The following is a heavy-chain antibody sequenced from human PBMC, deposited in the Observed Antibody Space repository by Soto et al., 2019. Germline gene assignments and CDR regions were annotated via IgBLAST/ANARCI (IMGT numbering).Heavy chain of an antibody. V-gene: IGHV1-69*19. CDR3: ARPSGLLGQYSALPEF. D-gene: IGHD5-12*01. CDR2: IIPIFHST. Sequence: QVQLVQSGAEARKPGSSVKISCTVSGDSFSSYTLTWVRQAPGQVLECMGGIIPIFHSTIYSQRFKGRVTFTADDSTNTAYLQLTNLRFDDTAIYYCARPSGLLGQYSALPEFWGQGTLVSVSS. J-gene: IGHJ4*02. CDR1: GDSFSSYT.